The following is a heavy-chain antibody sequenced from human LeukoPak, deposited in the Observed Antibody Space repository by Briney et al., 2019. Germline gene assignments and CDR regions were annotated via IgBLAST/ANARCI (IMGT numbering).Heavy chain of an antibody. CDR2: ISVNGGTT. Sequence: GGSLRLSCAASGFTFSSYAMTWVRQAPGKGLEWVSSISVNGGTTYYADSVKGRFTISRDSSKNTLHLQMNSLRAKDTAVYYCVKGGGNVRRYFEYWGQGTLVTVSS. D-gene: IGHD4-23*01. J-gene: IGHJ4*02. V-gene: IGHV3-23*01. CDR1: GFTFSSYA. CDR3: VKGGGNVRRYFEY.